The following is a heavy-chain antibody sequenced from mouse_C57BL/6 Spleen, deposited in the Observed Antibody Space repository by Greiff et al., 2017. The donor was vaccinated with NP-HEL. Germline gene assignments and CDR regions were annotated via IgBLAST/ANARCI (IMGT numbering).Heavy chain of an antibody. J-gene: IGHJ1*03. CDR1: GYSFTGYY. CDR2: INPSTGGT. V-gene: IGHV1-42*01. CDR3: ARSSTTVVSYWYFDV. Sequence: VQLQQSGPELVKPGASVKISCKASGYSFTGYYMNWVKQSPEKSLEWIGEINPSTGGTTYNQKFKAKATLTVDKSSSTAYMQLKSLTSEDSAVYYCARSSTTVVSYWYFDVWGTGTTVTVSS. D-gene: IGHD1-1*01.